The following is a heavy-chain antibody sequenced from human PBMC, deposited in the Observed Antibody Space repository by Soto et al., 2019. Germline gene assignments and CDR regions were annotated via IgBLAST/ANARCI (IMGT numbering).Heavy chain of an antibody. CDR3: AKEGPLPYERGLCY. Sequence: PGGSLRLSCAASGFTFSSYAMSWVRQAPGKGLEWVSAISGSGGSTYYADSVKGRFTISRDNSKNTLYLQMNSLRAEDTAVYYYAKEGPLPYERGLCYWGQGTLVTVSA. D-gene: IGHD5-12*01. V-gene: IGHV3-23*01. CDR2: ISGSGGST. J-gene: IGHJ4*02. CDR1: GFTFSSYA.